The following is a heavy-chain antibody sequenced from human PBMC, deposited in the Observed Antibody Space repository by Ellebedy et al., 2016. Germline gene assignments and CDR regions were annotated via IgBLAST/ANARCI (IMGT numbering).Heavy chain of an antibody. CDR3: ARSIVVVSPDIPEDRAFDV. D-gene: IGHD2-2*02. V-gene: IGHV4-59*08. Sequence: SETLSLXXTVSGDSMSTYYWNWLRQSPGKGLEWIGFVYYSGKVDYNPSLKSRLTMSVDTSKNEFSLKMTSVTAADTAVYFCARSIVVVSPDIPEDRAFDVWGQGTMVTVSS. CDR2: VYYSGKV. J-gene: IGHJ3*01. CDR1: GDSMSTYY.